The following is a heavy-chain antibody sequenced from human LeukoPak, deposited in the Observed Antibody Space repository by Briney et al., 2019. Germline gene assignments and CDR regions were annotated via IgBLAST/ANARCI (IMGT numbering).Heavy chain of an antibody. CDR1: AFTFSNYG. V-gene: IGHV3-30*18. D-gene: IGHD2-15*01. CDR2: ISYDGNNK. J-gene: IGHJ4*02. CDR3: AKDVDIVVVIAATIDY. Sequence: GGSLRLSCAASAFTFSNYGMHWVRQAPGKGLEWVAVISYDGNNKYYADSVKGRFTISRDNSKNTLYLQMNSLKTEDTALYYCAKDVDIVVVIAATIDYWGQGTLVTVSS.